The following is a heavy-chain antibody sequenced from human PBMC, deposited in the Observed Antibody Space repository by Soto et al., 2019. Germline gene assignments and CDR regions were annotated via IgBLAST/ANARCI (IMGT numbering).Heavy chain of an antibody. D-gene: IGHD4-17*01. CDR3: ARATVTTTDLRDFDY. CDR1: GGSISSGGYY. V-gene: IGHV4-31*03. CDR2: IYYSGNT. J-gene: IGHJ4*02. Sequence: PSETLSLTCTVSGGSISSGGYYWSWIRQHPGKGLEWIGYIYYSGNTYYNPSLKSRVTISVDTSKNQFSLKLSSVTAADTAVYYCARATVTTTDLRDFDYWGQGTLVTVSS.